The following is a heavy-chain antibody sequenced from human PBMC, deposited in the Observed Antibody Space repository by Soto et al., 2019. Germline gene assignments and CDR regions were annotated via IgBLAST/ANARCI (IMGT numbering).Heavy chain of an antibody. CDR3: ATYSYSSGCAYYHDSSGEPHGACDI. CDR1: GYTFTSYD. V-gene: IGHV1-8*01. D-gene: IGHD3-22*01. CDR2: MNPNSGNT. J-gene: IGHJ3*02. Sequence: ASVKVSCKVSGYTFTSYDINWVRQATGQGLEWMGWMNPNSGNTGYAQKFQGRVTMTRNTSISTAYMELSSLRSEDTAVYYCATYSYSSGCAYYHDSSGEPHGACDIRGKVTMGTVSS.